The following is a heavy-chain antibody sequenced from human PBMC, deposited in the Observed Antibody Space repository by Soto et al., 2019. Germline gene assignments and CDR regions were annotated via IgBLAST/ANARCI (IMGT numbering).Heavy chain of an antibody. V-gene: IGHV4-59*01. J-gene: IGHJ6*02. D-gene: IGHD2-2*03. Sequence: SETLSLTCTVSGGYISSYYWSWIRQPPGKGLEWIGYIYYSGSTNYNPSLKSRVTISVDTSKNQFSLKLSSVTAADTAVYYCARLGGVGYCSSTSCYAHYGMDVWGQGTTVTVSS. CDR1: GGYISSYY. CDR3: ARLGGVGYCSSTSCYAHYGMDV. CDR2: IYYSGST.